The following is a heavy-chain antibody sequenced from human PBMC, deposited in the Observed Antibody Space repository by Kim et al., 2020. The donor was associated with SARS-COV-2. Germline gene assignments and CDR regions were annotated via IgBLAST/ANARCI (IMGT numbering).Heavy chain of an antibody. J-gene: IGHJ4*02. CDR3: ARDYFGELLGPVDY. CDR1: GFTFSSYA. V-gene: IGHV3-30*04. Sequence: GSLRLSCAASGFTFSSYAMHWVRQAPGKGLEWVAVISYDGSNKYYADSVKGRFTISRDNSKNTLYLQMNSLRAEDTAVYYCARDYFGELLGPVDYWGQG. CDR2: ISYDGSNK. D-gene: IGHD3-10*01.